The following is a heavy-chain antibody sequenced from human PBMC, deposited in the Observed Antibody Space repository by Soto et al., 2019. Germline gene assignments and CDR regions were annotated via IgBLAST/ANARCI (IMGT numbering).Heavy chain of an antibody. J-gene: IGHJ5*02. CDR1: GGSISSYN. D-gene: IGHD5-18*01. Sequence: PSETLSLTCTVSGGSISSYNWSWIRQPPGKGLEWIGYINYSGSTNYNPSLKSRVTISVDTSKNQFSLKLNSVTAADTAVYYCARVGRDTIVRGSRYNCFDPLGQGTPGTGSS. V-gene: IGHV4-59*01. CDR3: ARVGRDTIVRGSRYNCFDP. CDR2: INYSGST.